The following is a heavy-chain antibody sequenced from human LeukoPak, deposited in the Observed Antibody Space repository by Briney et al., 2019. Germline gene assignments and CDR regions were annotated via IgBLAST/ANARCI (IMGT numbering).Heavy chain of an antibody. CDR3: ARDRSYFDY. Sequence: PGGSLRLSCLTSGFTFSTNAMSWVRQAPGKGLEWVSVIYSGGSTYYADSVKGRFTISRDNSKNTLYLQMNSLRAEDTAVYYCARDRSYFDYWGQGALVTVSS. CDR1: GFTFSTNA. J-gene: IGHJ4*02. CDR2: IYSGGST. V-gene: IGHV3-53*01.